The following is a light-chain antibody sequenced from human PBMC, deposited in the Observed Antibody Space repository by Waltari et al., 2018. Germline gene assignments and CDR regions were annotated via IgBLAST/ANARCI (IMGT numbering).Light chain of an antibody. V-gene: IGLV6-57*04. Sequence: NFMLTQPHSVSESPGKTVTISCTRSSDSIASNYVQWYQQRPGSAPTTVIYEDNQRPSGVPDRFSGSIDSSSNSASLTISGLKTEDEADYYCQSYDSSNNVFGSGTKVTVL. J-gene: IGLJ6*01. CDR1: SDSIASNY. CDR3: QSYDSSNNV. CDR2: EDN.